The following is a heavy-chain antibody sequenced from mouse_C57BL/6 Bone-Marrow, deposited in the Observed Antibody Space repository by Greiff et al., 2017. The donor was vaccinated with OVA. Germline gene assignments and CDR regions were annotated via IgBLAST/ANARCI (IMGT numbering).Heavy chain of an antibody. Sequence: QVQLQQPGAELVRPGSSVKLSCKASGYTFTSYWITWVKQRPGQGLEWIGDIYPGSGSTNYNEKFKSKATLTVDTSSSTAYMQLSSLTSEDSAVYYCARRGGYDVDYWGQGTTLTVSS. J-gene: IGHJ2*01. D-gene: IGHD2-2*01. V-gene: IGHV1-55*01. CDR3: ARRGGYDVDY. CDR2: IYPGSGST. CDR1: GYTFTSYW.